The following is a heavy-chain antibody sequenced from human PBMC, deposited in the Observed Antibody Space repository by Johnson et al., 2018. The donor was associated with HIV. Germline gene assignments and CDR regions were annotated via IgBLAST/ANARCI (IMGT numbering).Heavy chain of an antibody. D-gene: IGHD2-8*02. V-gene: IGHV3-11*01. J-gene: IGHJ3*02. Sequence: QVQLVESGGGLVKPGGSLRLSCAASGFTFSDYYMSWIRQAPGKGLEWVSYISSGGGSVYYAESMKGRFIISRDNAKNSLFVEMNSLRAEDTAVYYCARGPSQLYWPDVAFDIWGQGTTVAVSS. CDR3: ARGPSQLYWPDVAFDI. CDR2: ISSGGGSV. CDR1: GFTFSDYY.